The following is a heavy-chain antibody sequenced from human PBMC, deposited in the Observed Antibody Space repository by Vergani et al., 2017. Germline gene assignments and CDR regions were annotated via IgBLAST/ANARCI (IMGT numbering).Heavy chain of an antibody. J-gene: IGHJ6*03. CDR2: IYHSGST. CDR3: ARHNYVDYYYYYMDV. D-gene: IGHD4-11*01. V-gene: IGHV4-38-2*01. CDR1: GYSISSGYY. Sequence: QVQLQESGPGLVKPSETLSLTCAVSGYSISSGYYWGWIRQPPGKGLEWIGSIYHSGSTYYNPSLKSRVTISVDTSKNQFSLKLSSVTAADTAVYYCARHNYVDYYYYYMDVWGKGTTVTVSS.